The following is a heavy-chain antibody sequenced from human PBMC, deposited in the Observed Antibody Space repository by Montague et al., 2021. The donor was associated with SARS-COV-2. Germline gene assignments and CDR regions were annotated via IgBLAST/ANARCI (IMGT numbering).Heavy chain of an antibody. CDR1: GGSITNSIDY. CDR3: ARLKRYFDSSGSPSAFDF. CDR2: IYYTGNT. Sequence: SETLSLTCTVSGGSITNSIDYWAWIRQPPGKGLEWIGSIYYTGNTYYNPSLKSRVTISVVTSKNHSTLKLSSVTAAETAVYYCARLKRYFDSSGSPSAFDFWDRGTKGTISS. J-gene: IGHJ3*01. V-gene: IGHV4-39*02. D-gene: IGHD3-22*01.